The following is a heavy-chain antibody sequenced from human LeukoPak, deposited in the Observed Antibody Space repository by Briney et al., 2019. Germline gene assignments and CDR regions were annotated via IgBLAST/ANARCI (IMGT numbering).Heavy chain of an antibody. J-gene: IGHJ3*02. CDR3: ARDPSYGDYGPGDAFDI. V-gene: IGHV4-4*07. D-gene: IGHD4-17*01. CDR2: IYTSRST. CDR1: GGSISSYY. Sequence: SETLSLTCTVSGGSISSYYWSWIRQPAGKGLEWIGRIYTSRSTNYNPSLKSRVTMSVDTSKNQFSLKLSSVTAADTAVYYCARDPSYGDYGPGDAFDIWGQGTMVTVSS.